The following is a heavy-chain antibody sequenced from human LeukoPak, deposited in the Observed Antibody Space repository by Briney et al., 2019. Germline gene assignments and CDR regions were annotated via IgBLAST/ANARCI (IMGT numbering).Heavy chain of an antibody. V-gene: IGHV1-46*01. Sequence: ASVKVSCTASGYTFTSYYMHWVRQAPGQGLEWMGIINPSGGSTSYAQKFQGRVTMTRDTSTSTVYMELSSLRSEDTAVYYCARDYDFWSGVSRHRVMDSYGMDVWGQGTTVTVSS. J-gene: IGHJ6*02. CDR2: INPSGGST. CDR1: GYTFTSYY. D-gene: IGHD3-3*01. CDR3: ARDYDFWSGVSRHRVMDSYGMDV.